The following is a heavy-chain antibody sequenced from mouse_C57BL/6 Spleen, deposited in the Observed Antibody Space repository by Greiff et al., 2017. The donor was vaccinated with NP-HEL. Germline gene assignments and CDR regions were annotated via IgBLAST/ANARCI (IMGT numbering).Heavy chain of an antibody. J-gene: IGHJ1*03. CDR2: ISSGGSYT. CDR3: ARQTVVSYWYFDV. Sequence: DVHLVESGGDLVKPGGSLKLSCAASGFTFSSYGMSWVRQTPDKRLEWVATISSGGSYTYYPDSVKGRFTISRDNAKNTLYLQMSSLKSEDTAMYYCARQTVVSYWYFDVWGTGTTVTVSS. V-gene: IGHV5-6*01. CDR1: GFTFSSYG. D-gene: IGHD1-1*01.